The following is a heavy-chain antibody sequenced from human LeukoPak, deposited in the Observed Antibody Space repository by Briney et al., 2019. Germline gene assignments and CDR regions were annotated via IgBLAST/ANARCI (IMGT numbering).Heavy chain of an antibody. Sequence: GESLKISCKGSGYSFTTNWIGWVRQMPGKGLEWMGIIYPGDSDTRYSPSFQGQVTMSADTSISTAYLQWSSLKASDTAMYYCASFSFMAGNAFDIWGQGTMVTVSS. CDR2: IYPGDSDT. V-gene: IGHV5-51*01. D-gene: IGHD6-19*01. CDR3: ASFSFMAGNAFDI. J-gene: IGHJ3*02. CDR1: GYSFTTNW.